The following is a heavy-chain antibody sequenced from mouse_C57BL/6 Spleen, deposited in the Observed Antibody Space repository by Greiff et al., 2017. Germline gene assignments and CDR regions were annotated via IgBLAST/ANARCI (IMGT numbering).Heavy chain of an antibody. CDR2: ISSGCDYI. CDR3: TRAPLYYGSSPWYFDY. J-gene: IGHJ2*01. CDR1: GFTFSSYA. Sequence: EVMLVESGEGLVKPGGSLKLSCAASGFTFSSYAMSWVRQTPEKRLEWVAYISSGCDYIYYADTVKGRFTISRDNARNTLYLQMSSLKSEDTAMYYCTRAPLYYGSSPWYFDYWGQGTTLTVSS. V-gene: IGHV5-9-1*02. D-gene: IGHD1-1*01.